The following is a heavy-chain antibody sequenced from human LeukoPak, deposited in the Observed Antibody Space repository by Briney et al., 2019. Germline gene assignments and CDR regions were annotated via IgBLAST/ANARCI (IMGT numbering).Heavy chain of an antibody. V-gene: IGHV3-23*01. Sequence: GGSLRLSCAASGFSFSSYAMSWLRQAPGKGLEWVSVISGSGGSTYYADSVKGRFTISRDNSKNTLYLQMNSLRAEDTAGYYCAKESRNTSGWYRAYWGQGTLVTVSS. CDR1: GFSFSSYA. J-gene: IGHJ4*02. CDR3: AKESRNTSGWYRAY. D-gene: IGHD6-19*01. CDR2: ISGSGGST.